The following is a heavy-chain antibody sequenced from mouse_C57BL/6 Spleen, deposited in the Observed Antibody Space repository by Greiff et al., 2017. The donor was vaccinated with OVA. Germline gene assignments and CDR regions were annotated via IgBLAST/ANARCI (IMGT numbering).Heavy chain of an antibody. CDR3: VGIYDGYSSWFAY. CDR1: GYTFTSYW. J-gene: IGHJ3*01. CDR2: IDPSDSYT. D-gene: IGHD2-3*01. V-gene: IGHV1-69*01. Sequence: VQLQQPGAELVMPGASVKLSCKASGYTFTSYWMHWVKQRPGQGLEWIGEIDPSDSYTNYNQKFKGKSTLTVDKSSSTAYMQLSSLTSEDSAVYYCVGIYDGYSSWFAYWGQGTLVTVSA.